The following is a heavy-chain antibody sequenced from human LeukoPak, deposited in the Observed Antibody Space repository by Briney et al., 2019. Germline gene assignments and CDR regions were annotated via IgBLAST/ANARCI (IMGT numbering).Heavy chain of an antibody. CDR1: GFTVSNNY. D-gene: IGHD5-18*01. CDR2: LYTAAET. J-gene: IGHJ4*02. CDR3: ARGFAPAYSFGVFDY. Sequence: GGSLRLSCAASGFTVSNNYMIWVRQAPGKGLEWVSLLYTAAETNYADSVKGRFTISRDTSKNTVSLHMNSLRVDDTAVYYCARGFAPAYSFGVFDYWGQGTLVTVSS. V-gene: IGHV3-53*01.